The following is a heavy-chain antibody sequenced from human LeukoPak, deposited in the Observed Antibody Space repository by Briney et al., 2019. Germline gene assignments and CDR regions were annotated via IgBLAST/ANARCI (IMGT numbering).Heavy chain of an antibody. V-gene: IGHV1-69*13. CDR2: IIPIFGTA. D-gene: IGHD6-13*01. CDR1: GGTFSSCA. J-gene: IGHJ6*03. Sequence: SVKVSCKASGGTFSSCAISGVRQAPGQGREWMGGIIPIFGTANNAHKFQGRVTITADESTSTDYMELSSLRSQDTAVYYCARGQQLVRSHRYYYYYIDVWGKGTTVTISS. CDR3: ARGQQLVRSHRYYYYYIDV.